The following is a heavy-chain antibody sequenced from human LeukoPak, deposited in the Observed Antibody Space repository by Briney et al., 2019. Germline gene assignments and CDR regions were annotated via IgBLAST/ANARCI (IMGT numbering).Heavy chain of an antibody. CDR2: INSDGSST. CDR3: AKSSRQWLVGVSGY. Sequence: GGSLRLSCAASGFTFSSYWMHWVRHAPGKGLVWVSRINSDGSSTSYADSVKGRFTISRDNSKNTLYLQMNSLRAEDTAVYYCAKSSRQWLVGVSGYWGQGTLVTVSS. CDR1: GFTFSSYW. J-gene: IGHJ4*02. V-gene: IGHV3-74*01. D-gene: IGHD6-19*01.